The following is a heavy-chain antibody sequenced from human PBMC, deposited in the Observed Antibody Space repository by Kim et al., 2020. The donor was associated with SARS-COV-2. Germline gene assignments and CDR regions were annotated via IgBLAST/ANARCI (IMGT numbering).Heavy chain of an antibody. Sequence: ASVKVSCKASGYTFTSYGISWVRQAPGQGLEWMGWISAYNGNTNYAQKLQGRVTMTTDTSTSTAYMELRSLRSDDTAVYYCARDGHLMQHLARAGIDYWGQGTLVTVSS. D-gene: IGHD6-13*01. CDR1: GYTFTSYG. V-gene: IGHV1-18*01. CDR3: ARDGHLMQHLARAGIDY. CDR2: ISAYNGNT. J-gene: IGHJ4*02.